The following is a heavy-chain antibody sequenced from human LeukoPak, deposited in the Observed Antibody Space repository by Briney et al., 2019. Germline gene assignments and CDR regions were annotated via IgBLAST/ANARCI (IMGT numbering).Heavy chain of an antibody. CDR2: IDFTSRYI. D-gene: IGHD4-11*01. V-gene: IGHV3-21*01. CDR3: ARGRSNLAFDI. CDR1: GFTFSSYS. J-gene: IGHJ3*02. Sequence: GGSLRLSCAASGFTFSSYSMNWVRQAPGKGLEWVSSIDFTSRYIYNADSVKGRFTTSRDNAKNSLDLQMNSLKVEDTAVYYCARGRSNLAFDIWGQGTMVTVSS.